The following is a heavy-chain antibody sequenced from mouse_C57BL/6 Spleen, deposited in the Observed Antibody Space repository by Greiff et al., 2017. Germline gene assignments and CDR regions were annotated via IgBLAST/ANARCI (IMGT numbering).Heavy chain of an antibody. V-gene: IGHV1-55*01. J-gene: IGHJ4*01. CDR3: ASPYYGSSYDYYAMDY. D-gene: IGHD1-1*01. CDR1: GYTFTSYW. CDR2: IYPGSGST. Sequence: QVQLQQSGAELVKPGASVKMSCKASGYTFTSYWITWVKQRPGQGLEWIGDIYPGSGSTNYNAKFKSKATLTVDTSSSTAYMQLSSLTSEDSAVYYCASPYYGSSYDYYAMDYWGQGTSGTVSS.